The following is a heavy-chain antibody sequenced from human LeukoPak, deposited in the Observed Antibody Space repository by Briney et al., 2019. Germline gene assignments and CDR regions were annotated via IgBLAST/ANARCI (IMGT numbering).Heavy chain of an antibody. V-gene: IGHV3-53*01. J-gene: IGHJ4*02. CDR3: ARSPSGEPTN. CDR2: LYGGGST. D-gene: IGHD3-16*01. Sequence: PGGSLRLSCVTSGFTFSHSWMTWVRQAPGKGLEWVSVLYGGGSTYYADSVKGRFTISRDNSKNTLYLQMNSLRAEDTAVYYCARSPSGEPTNWDQGTLVAVSS. CDR1: GFTFSHSW.